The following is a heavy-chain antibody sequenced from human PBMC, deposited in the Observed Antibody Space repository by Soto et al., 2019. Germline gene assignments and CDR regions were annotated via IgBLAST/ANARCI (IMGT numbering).Heavy chain of an antibody. V-gene: IGHV2-5*02. J-gene: IGHJ3*02. CDR3: ALQKTRDGYNFDAFDI. CDR1: GFSLSTSGVG. Sequence: QITLKESGPTLVKPTQTLTLTCTFSGFSLSTSGVGVGWIRQPPGKALEWLALIYWDDDKRYSPSLKSRLTITKDTSKSQVVLTMTNMDPVDTATYYCALQKTRDGYNFDAFDIWGQGTMVTVSS. D-gene: IGHD5-12*01. CDR2: IYWDDDK.